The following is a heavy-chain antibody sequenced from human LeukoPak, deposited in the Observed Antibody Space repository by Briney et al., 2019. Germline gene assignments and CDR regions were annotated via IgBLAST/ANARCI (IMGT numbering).Heavy chain of an antibody. D-gene: IGHD4-17*01. CDR2: IKQDGSEK. J-gene: IGHJ4*02. CDR3: ACLRGPSDY. V-gene: IGHV3-7*01. CDR1: GFTFSSYW. Sequence: GGSLRLSCAASGFTFSSYWMSWVRQAPGKGLEWVANIKQDGSEKYYVDSVKGRFTISRDNTKNSLYLQMDSLTADDTAVYFCACLRGPSDYWGQGTLVTVSS.